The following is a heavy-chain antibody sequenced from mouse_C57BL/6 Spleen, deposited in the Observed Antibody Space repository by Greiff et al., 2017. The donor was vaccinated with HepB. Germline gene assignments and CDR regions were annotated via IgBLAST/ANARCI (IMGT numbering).Heavy chain of an antibody. D-gene: IGHD1-1*01. CDR1: GYTFTSYW. J-gene: IGHJ4*01. Sequence: QVQLQQSGAELVMPGASVKLSCKASGYTFTSYWMHWVKQRPGQGLEWIGEIDPSDSYTNYNQKFKGKSTLTVDKSSSTAYMQLSSLTSEDSAVYYCARGRGFYYYGSSYVGAMDYWGQGTSVTVSS. CDR2: IDPSDSYT. V-gene: IGHV1-69*01. CDR3: ARGRGFYYYGSSYVGAMDY.